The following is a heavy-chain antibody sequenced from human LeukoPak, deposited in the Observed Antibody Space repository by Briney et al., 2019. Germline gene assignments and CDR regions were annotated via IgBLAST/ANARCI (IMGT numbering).Heavy chain of an antibody. CDR3: ARDGSAAGYSSRADYSYMDV. CDR2: IYTSGST. D-gene: IGHD6-13*01. J-gene: IGHJ6*03. V-gene: IGHV4-61*02. Sequence: PSETLSLTCTVSGGSISSGSYYWGWIRQPAGKGLEWIGRIYTSGSTNYNPSLKGRVTISVDTSKNQFSLKLSSVTAADTAVYYCARDGSAAGYSSRADYSYMDVWGKGTTVTISS. CDR1: GGSISSGSYY.